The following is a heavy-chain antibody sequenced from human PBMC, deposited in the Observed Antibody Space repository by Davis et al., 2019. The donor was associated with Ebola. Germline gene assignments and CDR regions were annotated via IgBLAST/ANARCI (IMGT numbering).Heavy chain of an antibody. CDR2: ISAYNGNT. V-gene: IGHV1-18*04. Sequence: AASVKVSCKASGYTFTSYGISRVRQAPGQGLEWMGWISAYNGNTNYAQKFQGRVTITADKSTSTAYMELSSLRSEDTAVYYCAKEMATINDYWGQGTLVTVSS. CDR1: GYTFTSYG. CDR3: AKEMATINDY. D-gene: IGHD5-24*01. J-gene: IGHJ4*02.